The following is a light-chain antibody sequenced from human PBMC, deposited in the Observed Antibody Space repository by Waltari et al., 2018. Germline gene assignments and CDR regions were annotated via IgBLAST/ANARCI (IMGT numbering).Light chain of an antibody. Sequence: QSVLTQTPSVSEAPRQRVTISCSGSRSNIGNHALNWYQLVPGKAPKLLVFADVLLPSGVSDRFSGSKSGTSASLAISGLRSEDEGVYFCAAWDDSLKGVLFGGGTKLTVL. CDR1: RSNIGNHA. CDR2: ADV. V-gene: IGLV1-36*01. J-gene: IGLJ2*01. CDR3: AAWDDSLKGVL.